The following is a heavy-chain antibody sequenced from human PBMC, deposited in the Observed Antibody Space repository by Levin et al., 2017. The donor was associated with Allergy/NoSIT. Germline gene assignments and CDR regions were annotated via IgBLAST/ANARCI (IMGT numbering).Heavy chain of an antibody. Sequence: SQTLSLTCAVSGGSISSSNWWSWVRQPPGKGLEWIGEIYHSGSTNYNPSLKSRVTISVDKSKNQFSLKLSSVTAADTAVYYCATNTPGDIVVVPAALSSSWSDDAFDIWGQGTMVTVSS. D-gene: IGHD2-2*01. CDR2: IYHSGST. CDR3: ATNTPGDIVVVPAALSSSWSDDAFDI. J-gene: IGHJ3*02. V-gene: IGHV4-4*02. CDR1: GGSISSSNW.